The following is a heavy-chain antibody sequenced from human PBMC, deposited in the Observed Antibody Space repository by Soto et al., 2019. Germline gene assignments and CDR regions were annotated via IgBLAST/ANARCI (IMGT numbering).Heavy chain of an antibody. V-gene: IGHV3-11*01. D-gene: IGHD5-18*01. CDR2: ISSSGSSI. CDR3: ARDEFRDGYSHSDY. J-gene: IGHJ4*02. CDR1: GFTFSDYY. Sequence: PGGSLRLSCAASGFTFSDYYMNWIRQSPGKGLEWVSFISSSGSSIYYADSVKGRFTISRDNAKTSLYLQMNSLRAEDTAVYYCARDEFRDGYSHSDYWGQGTLVTVSS.